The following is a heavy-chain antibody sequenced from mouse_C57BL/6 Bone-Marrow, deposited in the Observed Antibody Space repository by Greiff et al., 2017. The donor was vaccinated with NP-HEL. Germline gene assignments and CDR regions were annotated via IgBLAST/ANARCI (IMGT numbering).Heavy chain of an antibody. CDR1: GFTFSDYG. CDR3: ARYGNYVYAMDY. D-gene: IGHD2-1*01. V-gene: IGHV5-17*01. Sequence: EVMLVESGGGLVKPGGSLKLSCAASGFTFSDYGMHWVRQAPEKGLEWVAYISSGSSTIYYADTVKGRFTISRANAKNTLFLQMTSLRSEDTAMYYCARYGNYVYAMDYWGQGTSVTVSS. CDR2: ISSGSSTI. J-gene: IGHJ4*01.